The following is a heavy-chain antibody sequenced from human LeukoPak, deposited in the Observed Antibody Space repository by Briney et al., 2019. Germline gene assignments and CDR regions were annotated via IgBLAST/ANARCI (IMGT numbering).Heavy chain of an antibody. CDR2: IKQDGSEK. Sequence: GGSLRLSCAASGFTFSRYWISWVRQAPGKGLEWVANIKQDGSEKYYVDSVKGRFTISRDNAKNSLYLQMNSLRGEDTAVYYCVRVSCTNGVCYGFDYWGQGALVTVSS. J-gene: IGHJ4*02. V-gene: IGHV3-7*01. CDR3: VRVSCTNGVCYGFDY. CDR1: GFTFSRYW. D-gene: IGHD2-8*01.